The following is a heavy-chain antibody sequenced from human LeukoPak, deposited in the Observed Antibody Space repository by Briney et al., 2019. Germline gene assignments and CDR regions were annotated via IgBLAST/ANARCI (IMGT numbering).Heavy chain of an antibody. Sequence: GGSLRLSCAASGFTFSNYAFHWVRQAPGKGLEYVAAISSDGGSTYYANSVKGRLTISRDNSKNTLYLQMGSLRAEDMAVYYCARDGYYDFWSGSSYYYYYYMGVWGKGTTVTVSS. V-gene: IGHV3-64*01. CDR2: ISSDGGST. J-gene: IGHJ6*03. CDR3: ARDGYYDFWSGSSYYYYYYMGV. D-gene: IGHD3-3*01. CDR1: GFTFSNYA.